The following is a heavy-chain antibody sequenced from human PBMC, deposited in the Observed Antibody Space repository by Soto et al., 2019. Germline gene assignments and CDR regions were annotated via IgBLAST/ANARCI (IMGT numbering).Heavy chain of an antibody. CDR2: INPNSGGT. D-gene: IGHD3-10*01. CDR1: GYTFTGYY. V-gene: IGHV1-2*04. J-gene: IGHJ6*02. CDR3: ARSAWFGEYPPKNDSYYYGMDV. Sequence: QVQLVQSGAEVKKPGASVKVSCKASGYTFTGYYMHWVRQAPGQGLEWMGWINPNSGGTNYAQKFQGWVTMTRDTSISTAYMELSRLRSDDTAVYYCARSAWFGEYPPKNDSYYYGMDVWGQGTTVTVSS.